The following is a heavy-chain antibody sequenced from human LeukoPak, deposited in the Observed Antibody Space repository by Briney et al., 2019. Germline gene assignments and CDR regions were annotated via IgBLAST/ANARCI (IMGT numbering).Heavy chain of an antibody. CDR2: ISYDGSNK. D-gene: IGHD3-3*01. J-gene: IGHJ3*02. CDR3: ARDLSGYRGAFDI. CDR1: GFTFSSYG. Sequence: PGGSLRLSCAASGFTFSSYGMHWVRQAPGKGLEWVAVISYDGSNKYFADSVKGRFTISRDNSKNTLYLQMNSLRAEDTAVYYCARDLSGYRGAFDIWGQGTMVTVSS. V-gene: IGHV3-30*03.